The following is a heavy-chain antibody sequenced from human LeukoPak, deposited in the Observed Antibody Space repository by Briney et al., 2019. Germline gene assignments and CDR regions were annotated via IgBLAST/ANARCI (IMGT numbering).Heavy chain of an antibody. Sequence: SETLSLTCTVSGGSISSYYWSWIRQPPGKGLGWIGYIYYSGSTNYNPSLKSRVTISVDTSKNQFSLKLSSVTAADTAVYYCARDAYSSGWQYYFDYWGQGTLVTVSS. D-gene: IGHD6-19*01. J-gene: IGHJ4*02. V-gene: IGHV4-59*01. CDR3: ARDAYSSGWQYYFDY. CDR1: GGSISSYY. CDR2: IYYSGST.